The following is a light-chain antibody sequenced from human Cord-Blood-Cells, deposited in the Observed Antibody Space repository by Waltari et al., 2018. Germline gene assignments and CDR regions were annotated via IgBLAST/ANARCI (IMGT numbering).Light chain of an antibody. CDR2: EVS. CDR3: SSYTSSSTVV. CDR1: SSDVGSYNR. J-gene: IGLJ2*01. Sequence: QSALTPPPSVYGSPGQSVTISCTGTSSDVGSYNRVSWYQQPPGTAPKLMIYEVSNRPSGVPDRFSGSKSGNTASLTISGLQAEDEADYYCSSYTSSSTVVFGGGTKLTVL. V-gene: IGLV2-18*02.